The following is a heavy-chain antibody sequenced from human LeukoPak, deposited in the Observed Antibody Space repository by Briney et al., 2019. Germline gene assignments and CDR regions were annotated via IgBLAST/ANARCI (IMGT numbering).Heavy chain of an antibody. D-gene: IGHD6-13*01. CDR3: ARGAAAHYYYGMDV. J-gene: IGHJ6*02. CDR1: GGTFSSYA. CDR2: MNPNSGNT. V-gene: IGHV1-8*02. Sequence: ASVKVSCKASGGTFSSYAISWVRQATGQGLEWMGWMNPNSGNTGYAQKFQGRVTMTRNTSISTAYMELSSLRSEDTAVYYCARGAAAHYYYGMDVWGQGTTVTVSS.